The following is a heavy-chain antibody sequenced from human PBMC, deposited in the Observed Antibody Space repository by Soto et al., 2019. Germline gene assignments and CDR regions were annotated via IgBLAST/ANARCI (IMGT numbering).Heavy chain of an antibody. CDR3: SKGHSGAFSTSSYHDF. J-gene: IGHJ4*02. CDR1: GFPFNNYA. CDR2: ITVSAGST. D-gene: IGHD2-15*01. V-gene: IGHV3-23*01. Sequence: GGSLRLSCATSGFPFNNYAMSWVRQAPGKPLEWVSTITVSAGSTYYADSVKGRFTISRDNSKNTLYLQMKSLRAEDAAVYYCSKGHSGAFSTSSYHDFWGPGTLVTVSS.